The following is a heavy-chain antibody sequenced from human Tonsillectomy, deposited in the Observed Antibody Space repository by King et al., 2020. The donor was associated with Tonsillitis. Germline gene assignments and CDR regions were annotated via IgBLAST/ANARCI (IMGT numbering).Heavy chain of an antibody. D-gene: IGHD2-2*01. CDR3: ASLYCSSTSCYQIDY. CDR1: GFTFSSYA. V-gene: IGHV3-30*01. CDR2: ISYEGSNK. Sequence: VQLVESGGGVVQPGRSLRLSCAASGFTFSSYAMHWVRQAPGKGLEWVAVISYEGSNKYYADSVKGRFTIPRDNSKNTLYLQMNSLRAEDTAVYYCASLYCSSTSCYQIDYWGQGTLVTVSS. J-gene: IGHJ4*02.